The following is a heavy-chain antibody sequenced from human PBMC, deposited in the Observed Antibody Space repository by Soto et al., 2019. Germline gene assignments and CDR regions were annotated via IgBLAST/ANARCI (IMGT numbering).Heavy chain of an antibody. CDR3: ANEDCRNTNGLQGFDY. CDR1: GYPFTDYY. D-gene: IGHD2-8*01. J-gene: IGHJ4*01. V-gene: IGHV1-2*02. Sequence: ASVKVSCKTSGYPFTDYYMHWVRQAPGQGFEWVGGINHKTAGPKYGLKFTGRVTVTRDTSTSTAYMELNRLTSDDTAVDYSANEDCRNTNGLQGFDYWGHGTRVTVYS. CDR2: INHKTAGP.